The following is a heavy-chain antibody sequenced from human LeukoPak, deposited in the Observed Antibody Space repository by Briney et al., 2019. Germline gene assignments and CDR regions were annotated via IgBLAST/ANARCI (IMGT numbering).Heavy chain of an antibody. J-gene: IGHJ4*02. D-gene: IGHD6-13*01. V-gene: IGHV4-31*03. CDR1: GGSISSGVYY. Sequence: SETLSLTCTVSGGSISSGVYYWSWIRQHPGKGLEWIGYIYYSGSTYYNPSLKSRVTISVDTSKNQFSLKLSSVTAADTAVYYCARGNRQQLSLDYWGQGTLVTVSS. CDR3: ARGNRQQLSLDY. CDR2: IYYSGST.